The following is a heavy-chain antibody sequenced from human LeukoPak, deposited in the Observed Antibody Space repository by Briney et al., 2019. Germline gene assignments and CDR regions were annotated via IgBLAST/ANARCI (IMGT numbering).Heavy chain of an antibody. CDR1: GYSFSSYW. CDR3: ARDYGSGSGNWFDA. D-gene: IGHD3-10*01. Sequence: GESLKISFQGSGYSFSSYWIGWGRPMPGKGLEWMGTMYPGDSDTRYSPSFQGQVTISVDKSITTAYLEWSGLKASDTAMYYCARDYGSGSGNWFDAWGPGTLVTVSS. V-gene: IGHV5-51*01. CDR2: MYPGDSDT. J-gene: IGHJ5*02.